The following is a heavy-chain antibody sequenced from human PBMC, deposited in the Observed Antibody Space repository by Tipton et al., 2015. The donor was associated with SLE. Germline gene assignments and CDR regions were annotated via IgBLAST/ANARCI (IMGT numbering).Heavy chain of an antibody. V-gene: IGHV3-48*03. Sequence: SLRLSCAVSGFTFNDYEFNWVRQAPGKGLEWISYINSGGESRYADSVKGRFTISRDNARNSVFLQMNSLRADDTALYYCAKGGTGKFDYWGQGTLVTVSS. J-gene: IGHJ4*02. CDR1: GFTFNDYE. CDR3: AKGGTGKFDY. D-gene: IGHD7-27*01. CDR2: INSGGESR.